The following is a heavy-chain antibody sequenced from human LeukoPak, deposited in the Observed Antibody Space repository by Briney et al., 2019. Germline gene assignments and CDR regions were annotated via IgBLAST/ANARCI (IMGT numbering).Heavy chain of an antibody. CDR1: GGSISSYY. D-gene: IGHD3-3*01. CDR2: IYTSGST. V-gene: IGHV4-4*07. J-gene: IGHJ4*02. Sequence: SETLSLTCTVSGGSISSYYWSWIRQPAGKGLEWIGRIYTSGSTNYNPSLKSRVTMSVDTSKNQFSLKLSSVTAADTAVYYCARGNTIFGVVTPFDYWGQGTLVTVSS. CDR3: ARGNTIFGVVTPFDY.